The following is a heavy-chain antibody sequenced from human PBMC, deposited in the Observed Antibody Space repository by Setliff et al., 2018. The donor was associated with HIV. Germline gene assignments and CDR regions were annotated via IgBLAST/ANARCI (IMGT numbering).Heavy chain of an antibody. CDR2: IYYSGST. D-gene: IGHD5-18*01. J-gene: IGHJ4*02. V-gene: IGHV4-39*01. CDR1: GGSISSSSYY. Sequence: SETLSLTCTVSGGSISSSSYYWGWIRQPPGKGLEWIGSIYYSGSTYYNPSLKSRVTISVDTSKNQFSLKLSSVTAADTAVYYCARDTGMVKEGTDYWGQGTLVTVSS. CDR3: ARDTGMVKEGTDY.